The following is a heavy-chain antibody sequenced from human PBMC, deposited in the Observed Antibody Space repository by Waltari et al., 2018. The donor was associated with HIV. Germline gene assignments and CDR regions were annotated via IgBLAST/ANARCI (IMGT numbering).Heavy chain of an antibody. CDR1: GGSFSGYY. V-gene: IGHV4-34*01. Sequence: QVQLQQWGAGLLKPSETLSLTCAVYGGSFSGYYWSWIRQPPGKGLEWIGEIKHSGSTNYNPSLKSRVTISVDTSKNQFSLKLSSVTAADTAVYYCARTGYSSSWAIDYWGQGTLVTVSS. J-gene: IGHJ4*02. CDR2: IKHSGST. D-gene: IGHD6-13*01. CDR3: ARTGYSSSWAIDY.